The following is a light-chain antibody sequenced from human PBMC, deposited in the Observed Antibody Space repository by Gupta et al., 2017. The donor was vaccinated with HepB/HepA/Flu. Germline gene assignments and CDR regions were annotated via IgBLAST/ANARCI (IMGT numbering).Light chain of an antibody. J-gene: IGLJ2*01. CDR3: ATWDASLTAL. Sequence: QSVLTQPSSASGTPGQRVTISCSGSSSNIGSNGVNWYQQLPGTAPKLLIYNNDQRPSGVPDRFSGSKSDTSASLAISGLQSEDEADYYCATWDASLTALFGGGTKLTVL. V-gene: IGLV1-44*01. CDR2: NND. CDR1: SSNIGSNG.